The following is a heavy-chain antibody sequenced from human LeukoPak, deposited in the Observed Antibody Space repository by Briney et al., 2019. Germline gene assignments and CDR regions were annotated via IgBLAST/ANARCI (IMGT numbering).Heavy chain of an antibody. J-gene: IGHJ4*02. CDR2: ISRGSTPI. D-gene: IGHD2-8*01. CDR1: AFTFSSYS. Sequence: GGSVRLSRAASAFTFSSYSMNWVRQAPGKGREWISYISRGSTPISQAVSLKGRFTISTANSTNTLYLQMNSLRAKATYFYSLARAGGSQGVNYWGQGTLVTVSS. V-gene: IGHV3-48*01. CDR3: ARAGGSQGVNY.